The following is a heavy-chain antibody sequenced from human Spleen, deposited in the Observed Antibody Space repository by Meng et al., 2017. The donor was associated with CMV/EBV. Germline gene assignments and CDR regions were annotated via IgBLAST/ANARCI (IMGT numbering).Heavy chain of an antibody. V-gene: IGHV3-30-3*01. J-gene: IGHJ4*02. CDR2: ISYDGSNK. Sequence: GFIFTTHAIPWGRQAPGQGLEWLAVISYDGSNKFYADSVKGRFTISRDNSMDTLYLQMNSLRPEDTAVYYCARDYYRDLWSGYYSDYWGQGTLVTVSS. CDR3: ARDYYRDLWSGYYSDY. CDR1: GFIFTTHA. D-gene: IGHD3-3*01.